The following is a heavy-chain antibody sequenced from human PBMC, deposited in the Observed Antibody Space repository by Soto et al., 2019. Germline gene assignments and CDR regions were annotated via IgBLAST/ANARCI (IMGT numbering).Heavy chain of an antibody. CDR2: ISSSGSTI. V-gene: IGHV3-11*01. J-gene: IGHJ4*02. CDR3: ARKPYSSSWSDY. CDR1: GFTFSDYY. Sequence: QVQLVESGGGLVKPGGSLRLSCAASGFTFSDYYMSWIRQAPGKGLEWVSYISSSGSTIYYADSVKGRFAISRDNAKNALDLQMNSLRAEDTAVYYCARKPYSSSWSDYWGQGTLVTVSS. D-gene: IGHD6-13*01.